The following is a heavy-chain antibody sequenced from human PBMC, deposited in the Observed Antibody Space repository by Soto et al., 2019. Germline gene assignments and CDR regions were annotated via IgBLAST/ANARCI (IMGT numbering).Heavy chain of an antibody. Sequence: GGSLRLSCAASGFTFSSYAMHWVRQAPGKGLEWVAVISYDGSNKYYADSVKGRFTISRDNSKNTLYLQMDSLRAEDTAVYYCARGATPLWYYYGMDVWGQGTTVTVSS. CDR3: ARGATPLWYYYGMDV. CDR1: GFTFSSYA. V-gene: IGHV3-30-3*01. CDR2: ISYDGSNK. D-gene: IGHD2-15*01. J-gene: IGHJ6*02.